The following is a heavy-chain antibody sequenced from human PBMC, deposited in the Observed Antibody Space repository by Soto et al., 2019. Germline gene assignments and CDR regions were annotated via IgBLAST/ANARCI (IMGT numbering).Heavy chain of an antibody. CDR1: GGTFSSYA. CDR2: IIPIFGTA. J-gene: IGHJ6*02. Sequence: SVKVSCKASGGTFSSYAISWVRQAPGQGLEWMGGIIPIFGTANYAQKFQGRVTITADKSTSTAYMELSSLRSEDTAVYYCANYGYYYYYGMDVWGQGTTVTVAS. CDR3: ANYGYYYYYGMDV. D-gene: IGHD3-16*01. V-gene: IGHV1-69*06.